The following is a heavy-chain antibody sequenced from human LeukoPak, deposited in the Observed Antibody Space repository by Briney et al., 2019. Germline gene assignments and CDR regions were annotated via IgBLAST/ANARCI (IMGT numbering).Heavy chain of an antibody. V-gene: IGHV1-69*04. CDR3: ATFLVGSAHGPDS. Sequence: ASVKVSCKPSGGTFSNYAVNWVRQAPGQGLEWMGRLIPILGTANYAQKFLGRVTITADKSTSTAFMELHSLRSEDTALYYCATFLVGSAHGPDSWGQGTLVAVSS. CDR1: GGTFSNYA. CDR2: LIPILGTA. D-gene: IGHD1-26*01. J-gene: IGHJ4*02.